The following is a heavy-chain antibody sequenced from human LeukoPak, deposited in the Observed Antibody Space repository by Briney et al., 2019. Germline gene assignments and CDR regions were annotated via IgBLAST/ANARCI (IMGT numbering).Heavy chain of an antibody. CDR2: INPNSGGT. V-gene: IGHV1-2*02. CDR1: GYTFTGYY. J-gene: IGHJ5*02. CDR3: ARVATIFGVVIFPNWFDP. D-gene: IGHD3-3*01. Sequence: GASVKVSCKASGYTFTGYYMHWVRQAPGQGLEWMGWINPNSGGTNYAQKFQGRVTMTRDTSISTAYMELSRLRSDDTAVYYCARVATIFGVVIFPNWFDPWGQRTLVTVSS.